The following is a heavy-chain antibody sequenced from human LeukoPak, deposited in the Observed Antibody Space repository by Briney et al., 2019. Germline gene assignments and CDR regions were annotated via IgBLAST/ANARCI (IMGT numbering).Heavy chain of an antibody. V-gene: IGHV4-59*12. CDR3: ARARYYYASGSNLDY. J-gene: IGHJ4*02. CDR2: IYHSGST. CDR1: GGSISSYY. D-gene: IGHD3-10*01. Sequence: SETLSLTCTVSGGSISSYYWSWIRQPPGKGLEWIGYIYHSGSTKYNPSLKSRVTISVDTSKNQFSLKLRSVTAADTAVYYCARARYYYASGSNLDYWGQGTLVTVSS.